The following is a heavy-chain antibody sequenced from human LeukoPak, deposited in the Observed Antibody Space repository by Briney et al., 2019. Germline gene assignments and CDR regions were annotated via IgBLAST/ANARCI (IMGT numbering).Heavy chain of an antibody. D-gene: IGHD6-19*01. Sequence: PSETLSLTCAVYGGSFSGYYWSWIRQPPGKGLEWIGEINHSGSTNYNPSLKSRVTISVDTSKNHFSLKLSSVTAADTAVYYCATIPKYSSGWYSERGHFDYWGQGTLVTVSS. J-gene: IGHJ4*02. CDR2: INHSGST. CDR1: GGSFSGYY. CDR3: ATIPKYSSGWYSERGHFDY. V-gene: IGHV4-34*01.